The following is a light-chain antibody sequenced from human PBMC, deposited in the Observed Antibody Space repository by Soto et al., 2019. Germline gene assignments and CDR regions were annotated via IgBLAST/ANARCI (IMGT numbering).Light chain of an antibody. CDR3: SSYAGSNNVV. CDR2: EVS. Sequence: QSALTQPPSASGSPGQSVTISCTGTSSDVGGYDYVSWYQQLPGKAPKLMIYEVSKRPSGVPDRFSGSKSGNTASLTVSGLQAEDEADYYCSSYAGSNNVVFGGGTKPTVL. CDR1: SSDVGGYDY. V-gene: IGLV2-8*01. J-gene: IGLJ2*01.